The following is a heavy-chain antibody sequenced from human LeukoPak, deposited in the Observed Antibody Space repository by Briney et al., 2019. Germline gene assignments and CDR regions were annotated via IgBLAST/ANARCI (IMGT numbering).Heavy chain of an antibody. CDR2: TYYRSKWYN. D-gene: IGHD6-13*01. CDR3: ARRWFVIAAADNDPGYGMDV. V-gene: IGHV6-1*01. CDR1: GDSVSSNSAA. Sequence: SQTLSLTCAISGDSVSSNSAAWNWIRQSPSRGLEWLGRTYYRSKWYNDYAVSVKSRITINPDTSKNQFSLQLNSVTPEDTAVYYCARRWFVIAAADNDPGYGMDVWGQGTTVTVSS. J-gene: IGHJ6*02.